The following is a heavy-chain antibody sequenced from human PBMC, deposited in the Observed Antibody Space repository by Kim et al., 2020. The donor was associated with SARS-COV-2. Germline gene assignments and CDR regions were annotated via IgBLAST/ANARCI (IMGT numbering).Heavy chain of an antibody. V-gene: IGHV1-3*01. CDR2: INAGNGNT. Sequence: ASVKVSCKASGYTFTSYAMHWVRQAPGQRLEWMGWINAGNGNTKYSQKFQGRVTITRDTSASTAYMELSSLRSEDTAVYYCARVDAWELLIDDWGQGTLVKVSS. J-gene: IGHJ4*02. D-gene: IGHD1-26*01. CDR3: ARVDAWELLIDD. CDR1: GYTFTSYA.